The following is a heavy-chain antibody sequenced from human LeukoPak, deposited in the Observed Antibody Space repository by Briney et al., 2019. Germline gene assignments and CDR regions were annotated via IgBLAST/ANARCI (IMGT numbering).Heavy chain of an antibody. CDR1: GGSFSGYY. CDR2: INHSGST. Sequence: SETLSLTCAVYGGSFSGYYWSWIRQPPGKGLEWIGEINHSGSTNYNPSLKSRVTISVDTSKNRFSLKLSSVTAADTAVYYCAMGDYYYMDVWGKGTTVTVSS. J-gene: IGHJ6*03. CDR3: AMGDYYYMDV. V-gene: IGHV4-34*01. D-gene: IGHD3-16*01.